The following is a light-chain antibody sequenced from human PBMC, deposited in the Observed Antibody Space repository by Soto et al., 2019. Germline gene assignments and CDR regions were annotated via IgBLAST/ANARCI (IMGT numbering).Light chain of an antibody. CDR1: QAITNN. CDR2: EES. J-gene: IGKJ5*01. CDR3: QQYNNWPPIT. Sequence: DLHLTQSPSYLSASVGHRITITSVASQAITNNLAGYQQKPGKPPRLLIDEESTLHSGVPSRFSGRKVGTQCILTIDSLQPEYFAVYYCQQYNNWPPITFGQRERLEIK. V-gene: IGKV1-9*01.